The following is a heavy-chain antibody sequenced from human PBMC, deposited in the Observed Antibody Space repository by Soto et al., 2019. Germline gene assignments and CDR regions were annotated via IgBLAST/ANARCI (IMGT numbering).Heavy chain of an antibody. D-gene: IGHD3-3*01. CDR3: AREGYRSPYDFWSGPNYYYYGMDV. CDR1: GGSISSGDYY. V-gene: IGHV4-30-4*01. CDR2: IYYSGST. Sequence: SETLSLTCTVSGGSISSGDYYWSWIRQPPGKGLEWIGYIYYSGSTYYNPSLKSRVTISVDTSKNQFSLKLSSVTAADTAVYYCAREGYRSPYDFWSGPNYYYYGMDVWGQGTTVTVSS. J-gene: IGHJ6*02.